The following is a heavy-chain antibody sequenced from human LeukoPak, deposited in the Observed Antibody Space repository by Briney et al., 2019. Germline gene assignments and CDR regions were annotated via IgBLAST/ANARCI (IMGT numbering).Heavy chain of an antibody. Sequence: ASVKVSCKASGYTFTGYYMHWVRQAPGQRLEWMGWINPNSGGTNYAQKVQGRVTMTRDTANNTAFMEMSRLRSCDTAVYYCATVDNYGSGSKNWFDPWGKGTLVTVSS. D-gene: IGHD3-10*01. CDR1: GYTFTGYY. J-gene: IGHJ5*02. CDR2: INPNSGGT. CDR3: ATVDNYGSGSKNWFDP. V-gene: IGHV1-2*02.